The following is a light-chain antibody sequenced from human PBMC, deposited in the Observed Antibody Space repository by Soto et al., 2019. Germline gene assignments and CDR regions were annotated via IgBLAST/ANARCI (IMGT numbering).Light chain of an antibody. V-gene: IGLV2-14*01. CDR3: SSYTSSSPVV. Sequence: QSALTQPASVSGSPGQSITISCTGTSSDVGGYNYVSWYQQHPGKAPKLMIYDVSNRPSGVSNRFSGSKSGNTASLTISGLQAEDEAEYYCSSYTSSSPVVFGGGTNVTVL. J-gene: IGLJ2*01. CDR2: DVS. CDR1: SSDVGGYNY.